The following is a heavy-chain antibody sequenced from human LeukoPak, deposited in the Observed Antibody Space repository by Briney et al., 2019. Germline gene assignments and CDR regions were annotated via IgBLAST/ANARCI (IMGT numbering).Heavy chain of an antibody. CDR3: ARHNGITMIAGGAFDI. D-gene: IGHD3-22*01. J-gene: IGHJ3*02. CDR2: IYPGDSDT. Sequence: GESLKISCKGSGYSFTSYWIGWVRQMPGKGLEWMGIIYPGDSDTRYSPSFQGQVTISADKSISTAYLQWSSLKASNTTMYYWARHNGITMIAGGAFDIWGQGTMVTVSS. V-gene: IGHV5-51*01. CDR1: GYSFTSYW.